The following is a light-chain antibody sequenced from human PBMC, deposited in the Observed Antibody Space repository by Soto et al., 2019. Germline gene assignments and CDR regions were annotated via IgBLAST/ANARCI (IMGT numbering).Light chain of an antibody. CDR1: QGISNY. CDR2: AAS. V-gene: IGKV1-27*01. J-gene: IGKJ4*01. Sequence: DIQMTQSPSSLSASVGDRVTITCRTSQGISNYLAWYQQKPGKVPKLLIYAASTLQSGVPSRFSGSGSGTDFTLTISSLQPEDVATYYCQKYNSAPALTFGGGTKVEIK. CDR3: QKYNSAPALT.